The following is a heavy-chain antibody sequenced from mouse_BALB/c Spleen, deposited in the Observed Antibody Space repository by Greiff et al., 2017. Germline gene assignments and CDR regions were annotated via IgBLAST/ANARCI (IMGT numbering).Heavy chain of an antibody. CDR1: GYTFTSYW. D-gene: IGHD2-2*01. CDR3: ARDYYGYDDWYFDV. J-gene: IGHJ1*01. CDR2: INPSTGYT. Sequence: VQLQQSGAELAKPGASVKMSCKASGYTFTSYWMHWVKQRPGQGLEWIGYINPSTGYTEYNQKFKDKATLTADKSSSTAYMQLSSLTSEDSAVYYCARDYYGYDDWYFDVWGAGTTVTVSS. V-gene: IGHV1-7*01.